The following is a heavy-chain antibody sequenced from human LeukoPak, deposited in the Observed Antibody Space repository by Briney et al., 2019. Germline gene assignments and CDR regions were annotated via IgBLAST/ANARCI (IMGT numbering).Heavy chain of an antibody. V-gene: IGHV4-39*07. Sequence: PSETLSLTCAVSGGSINTRTKYWGWIRQPPGKTLEWLGTIYYTGNTYYNPSLKSRLTISIDTSRNQFSLRLTSVTAADTALYFCARGVVVLNTKLGGWEYWGREPWSPSPQ. CDR3: ARGVVVLNTKLGGWEY. CDR2: IYYTGNT. CDR1: GGSINTRTKY. J-gene: IGHJ4*01. D-gene: IGHD6-19*01.